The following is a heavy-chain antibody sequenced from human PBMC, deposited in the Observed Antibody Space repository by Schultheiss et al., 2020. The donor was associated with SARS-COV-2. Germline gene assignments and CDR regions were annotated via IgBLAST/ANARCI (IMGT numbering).Heavy chain of an antibody. CDR2: ISGSGGST. CDR3: AKDSYCSSTSCRYRGNWFDP. J-gene: IGHJ5*02. V-gene: IGHV3-23*01. D-gene: IGHD2-2*01. Sequence: GESLKISCAASGFTFSSYAMSWVRQAPGKGLEWVSAISGSGGSTYYADSVKGRFTISRDNSKNTLYLQMNSLRAEDTAVYYCAKDSYCSSTSCRYRGNWFDPWGQGTLVTVSS. CDR1: GFTFSSYA.